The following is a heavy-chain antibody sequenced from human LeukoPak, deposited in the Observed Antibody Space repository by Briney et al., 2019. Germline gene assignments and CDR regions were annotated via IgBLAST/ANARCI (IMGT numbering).Heavy chain of an antibody. D-gene: IGHD3-22*01. CDR2: ISAYNGNT. Sequence: ASVKVSCKASGYTLTNYGISWVRQAPGQGLEWMGWISAYNGNTNYAQKLQGRVTMTTDTSTSTAYMELRSLRSDDTAVYYCATSPQYYYDSSGYYPHWWGQGTLVTVSS. CDR1: GYTLTNYG. J-gene: IGHJ4*02. CDR3: ATSPQYYYDSSGYYPHW. V-gene: IGHV1-18*01.